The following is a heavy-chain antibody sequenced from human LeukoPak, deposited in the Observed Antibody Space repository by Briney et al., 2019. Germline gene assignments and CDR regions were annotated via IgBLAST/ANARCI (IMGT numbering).Heavy chain of an antibody. CDR2: IYSGGST. J-gene: IGHJ4*02. CDR3: ARDEAVATRGSFDY. D-gene: IGHD6-19*01. V-gene: IGHV3-66*02. CDR1: GFTVSSNY. Sequence: GGSLRLSCAASGFTVSSNYMSWVRQAPGKGLEWVSVIYSGGSTYYADSVKGRFTISRDNSKNMLYLQMNSLRAEDTAVYYCARDEAVATRGSFDYWGQGTLVTVSS.